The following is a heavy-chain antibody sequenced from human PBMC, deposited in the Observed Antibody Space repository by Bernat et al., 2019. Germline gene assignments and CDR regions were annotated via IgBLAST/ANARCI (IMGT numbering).Heavy chain of an antibody. CDR3: AKEGYSRGVIDF. D-gene: IGHD6-13*01. V-gene: IGHV3-23*04. J-gene: IGHJ4*02. CDR2: ISAGGGGT. CDR1: GFTYGNYA. Sequence: EVQLVESGGGLVQPGGSLRLSCAASGFTYGNYAMSWVRQAPGKGLEWVSSISAGGGGTYFGDSVRGRFTISRDNSKNTLNLQMNSLRAEDTAVYYCAKEGYSRGVIDFWGQGTLVIVSS.